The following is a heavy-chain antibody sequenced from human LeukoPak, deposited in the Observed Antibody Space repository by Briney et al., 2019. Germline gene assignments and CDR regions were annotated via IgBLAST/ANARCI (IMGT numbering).Heavy chain of an antibody. D-gene: IGHD2-15*01. Sequence: SETLSLTCTVPGGSISSYYWSWIRQPPGKGLEWIAYIYYSGSTNYNPSLKSRVTISVDTSKNQFSLKLSSVTAADTAVYYCARDRGRSNYYYYYGMDVWGQGTTVTVSS. CDR3: ARDRGRSNYYYYYGMDV. V-gene: IGHV4-59*01. J-gene: IGHJ6*02. CDR2: IYYSGST. CDR1: GGSISSYY.